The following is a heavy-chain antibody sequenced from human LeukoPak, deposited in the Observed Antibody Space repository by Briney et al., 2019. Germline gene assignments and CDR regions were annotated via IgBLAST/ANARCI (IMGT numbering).Heavy chain of an antibody. CDR2: IKQDGSEK. CDR3: AREIYTTTWSAYLDS. J-gene: IGHJ4*02. CDR1: GFTFSSYW. D-gene: IGHD6-13*01. V-gene: IGHV3-7*01. Sequence: GGSLRLSCAASGFTFSSYWMSWVRQAPGKGLEWVANIKQDGSEKYYVDSVKGRFTISRDNSKNTLYQQMNDLRAEDTALYYCAREIYTTTWSAYLDSWGQGVLVTVSS.